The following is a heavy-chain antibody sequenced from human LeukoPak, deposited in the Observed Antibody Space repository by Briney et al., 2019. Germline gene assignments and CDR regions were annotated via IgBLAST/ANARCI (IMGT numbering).Heavy chain of an antibody. J-gene: IGHJ6*03. CDR1: GFTFSSYW. CDR2: IKQDGSEK. D-gene: IGHD3-3*01. Sequence: GGSLRLSCAASGFTFSSYWMSWVRQAPGKGLEWVANIKQDGSEKYYVDSVKGRFTISRDNAKNSLYLQMNSLRAEDTAVYYCAREEHYDFWSGTYYYYYYMDVWGKGTTVTVSS. CDR3: AREEHYDFWSGTYYYYYYMDV. V-gene: IGHV3-7*01.